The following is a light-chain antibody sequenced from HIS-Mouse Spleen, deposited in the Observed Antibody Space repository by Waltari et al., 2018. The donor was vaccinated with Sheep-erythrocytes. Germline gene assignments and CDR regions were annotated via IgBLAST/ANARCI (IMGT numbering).Light chain of an antibody. CDR3: QQANSFPIT. CDR2: AAS. J-gene: IGKJ5*01. V-gene: IGKV1-12*01. CDR1: QGIRSW. Sequence: DIQMTQSPSSVSASVGDSVTITRRESQGIRSWLAWYQQKPGKAPKLLIYAASSLQSGVPSRFSGSGSGTDFTLTISSLQPEDFATYYCQQANSFPITFGQGTRLEIK.